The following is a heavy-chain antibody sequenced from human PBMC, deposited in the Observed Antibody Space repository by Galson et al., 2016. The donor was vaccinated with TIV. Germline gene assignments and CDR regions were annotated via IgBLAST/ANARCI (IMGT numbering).Heavy chain of an antibody. V-gene: IGHV3-53*05. J-gene: IGHJ6*02. CDR3: TREFPHLGDV. CDR1: GFTVTTNY. Sequence: SLRLSCAASGFTVTTNYLGWVRKAPGKGLEWVSVIFSGGNTYYTDSVKGRFTVSGDNTKNMLYLQMNNLRLEDTAVYYCTREFPHLGDVWGQGTTVTVSS. D-gene: IGHD3-16*01. CDR2: IFSGGNT.